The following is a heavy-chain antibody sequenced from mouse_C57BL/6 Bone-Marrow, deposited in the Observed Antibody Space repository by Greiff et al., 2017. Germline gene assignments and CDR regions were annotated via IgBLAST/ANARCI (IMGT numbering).Heavy chain of an antibody. V-gene: IGHV2-2*01. CDR1: GFSLTSYG. Sequence: VQLQQSGPGLVQPSQSLSITCTVSGFSLTSYGVHWVRQSPGKGLEWLGVIWSGGSTDYNAAFISRLSISKDNSKSQVFFRMNSLQADDTDRYYCARKGYGSSAFAYWGQGTLVTVSA. CDR3: ARKGYGSSAFAY. D-gene: IGHD1-1*01. J-gene: IGHJ3*01. CDR2: IWSGGST.